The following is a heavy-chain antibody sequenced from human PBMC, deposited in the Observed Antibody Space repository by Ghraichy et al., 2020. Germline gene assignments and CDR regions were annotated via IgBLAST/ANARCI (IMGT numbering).Heavy chain of an antibody. Sequence: GGSLRLSCAASGFTFSSYAMSWVRQAPGKGLEWVSAISGSGGSTYYADSVKGRFTISRDNSKNTLYLQMNSLRAEDTAVYYCAKDGGGRYYYDSSGYYSDYWGQGTLVTVSS. V-gene: IGHV3-23*01. CDR2: ISGSGGST. CDR1: GFTFSSYA. J-gene: IGHJ4*02. D-gene: IGHD3-22*01. CDR3: AKDGGGRYYYDSSGYYSDY.